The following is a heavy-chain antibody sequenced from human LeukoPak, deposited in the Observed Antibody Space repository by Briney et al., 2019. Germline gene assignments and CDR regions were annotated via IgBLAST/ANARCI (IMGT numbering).Heavy chain of an antibody. J-gene: IGHJ4*02. Sequence: KPSETLSLTCIVSGGSISSSYWSWIRQPPGKGLEWIGYIYYSGSTNYNPSLKSRVTISVDTSKNQFSLKLTSVTAADTAVYYCTRGDSFDYWGQGTLVTVSS. CDR3: TRGDSFDY. V-gene: IGHV4-59*01. CDR2: IYYSGST. CDR1: GGSISSSY.